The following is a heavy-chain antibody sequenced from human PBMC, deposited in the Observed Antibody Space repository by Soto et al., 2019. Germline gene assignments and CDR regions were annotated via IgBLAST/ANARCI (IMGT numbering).Heavy chain of an antibody. CDR1: GFTFSTYW. J-gene: IGHJ4*02. D-gene: IGHD5-12*01. CDR3: AKDVLEVATTSYFDY. CDR2: IKQDGSDK. Sequence: GGSLRLSCEASGFTFSTYWMSWVRQAPGKGLEWVATIKQDGSDKYYVDSVRGRFTISRDNSKNTLYLQMNSLRAEDTAVYYCAKDVLEVATTSYFDYWGQGTLVTVSS. V-gene: IGHV3-7*03.